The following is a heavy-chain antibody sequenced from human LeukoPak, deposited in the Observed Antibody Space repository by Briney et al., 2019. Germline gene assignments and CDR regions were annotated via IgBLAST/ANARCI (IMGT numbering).Heavy chain of an antibody. D-gene: IGHD2-2*01. J-gene: IGHJ4*02. Sequence: SETLSLTCAVYGGSFSGYYRSWIRQPPGKGLEWIGEINHSGSTNYNPSLKSRVPISVGTSKNQFSLKLSSVTAADTAVYYCARGSVGSSTLRYYFDYWGQGTLVTVSS. CDR1: GGSFSGYY. CDR3: ARGSVGSSTLRYYFDY. V-gene: IGHV4-34*01. CDR2: INHSGST.